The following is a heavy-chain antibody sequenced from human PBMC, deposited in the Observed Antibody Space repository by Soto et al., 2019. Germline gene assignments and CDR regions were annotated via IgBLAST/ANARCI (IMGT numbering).Heavy chain of an antibody. CDR2: VIPLFDTA. Sequence: QVQVVQSGAEVKKPGSSVKVACKGAGGIFTNNAISWVREAPGQGLESLGGVIPLFDTAYYAQIFRGRLRISADGATTPAYMELSGLTTADTAVYCWATGGHNDGYNFEHGMDVWGQGTTVTVS. V-gene: IGHV1-69*01. CDR1: GGIFTNNA. D-gene: IGHD5-18*01. J-gene: IGHJ6*02. CDR3: ATGGHNDGYNFEHGMDV.